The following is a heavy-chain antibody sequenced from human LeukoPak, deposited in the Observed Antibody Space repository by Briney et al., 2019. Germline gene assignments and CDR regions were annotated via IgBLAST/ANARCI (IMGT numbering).Heavy chain of an antibody. Sequence: ASVKVSCKASGGTFSSYGISWVRQAPGQGLEWMGGIIPIFGTANYAQKFQGRVTITADESTSTAYMELRSLRSDDTAVYYCARDHAGVGATRPDYWGQGTLVTVSS. CDR2: IIPIFGTA. J-gene: IGHJ4*02. D-gene: IGHD1-26*01. CDR1: GGTFSSYG. CDR3: ARDHAGVGATRPDY. V-gene: IGHV1-69*01.